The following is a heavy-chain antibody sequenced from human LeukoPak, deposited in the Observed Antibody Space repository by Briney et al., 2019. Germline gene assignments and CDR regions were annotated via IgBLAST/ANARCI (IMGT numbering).Heavy chain of an antibody. CDR2: INHSGST. D-gene: IGHD6-19*01. V-gene: IGHV4-34*01. J-gene: IGHJ4*02. CDR1: GGSISSYY. Sequence: SETLSLTCTVSGGSISSYYWSWIRQPPGKGLEWIGEINHSGSTNYNPSLKSRVTISVDTSKNQFSLKLSSVTAADTAVYYCARATFRVAGYWGQGTLVTVSS. CDR3: ARATFRVAGY.